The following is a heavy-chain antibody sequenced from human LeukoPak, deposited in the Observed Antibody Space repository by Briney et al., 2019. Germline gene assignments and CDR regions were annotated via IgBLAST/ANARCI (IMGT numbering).Heavy chain of an antibody. CDR2: INHSGST. J-gene: IGHJ5*02. D-gene: IGHD3-22*01. Sequence: SETLSLTCAVYGGSFSGYYWSWIRQPPGKGLEWIGEINHSGSTNYNPSLKSRVTISVDTSKNQFSLKLASVPAAATAVYYCARGVSRRHYYDSSGYYPRGPYNWFDPWGQGTLVTVSS. CDR3: ARGVSRRHYYDSSGYYPRGPYNWFDP. CDR1: GGSFSGYY. V-gene: IGHV4-34*01.